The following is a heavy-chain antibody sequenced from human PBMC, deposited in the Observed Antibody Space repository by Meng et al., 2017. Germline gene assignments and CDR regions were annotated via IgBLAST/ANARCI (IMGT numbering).Heavy chain of an antibody. CDR3: ARARIELGIVDV. V-gene: IGHV3-33*01. Sequence: GGSLRLSCAASGFTFSSYGMHWVRQAPGKGLEWVAVIWYDGSNKYYADSVKGRFTISRDNSKNTLYLQMNSLRAEDTAVYYCARARIELGIVDVWGQGTKVTVSS. CDR1: GFTFSSYG. CDR2: IWYDGSNK. J-gene: IGHJ6*02. D-gene: IGHD3-22*01.